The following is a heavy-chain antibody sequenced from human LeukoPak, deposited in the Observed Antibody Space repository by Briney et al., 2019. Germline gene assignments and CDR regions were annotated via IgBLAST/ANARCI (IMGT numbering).Heavy chain of an antibody. Sequence: ASVKVSCKASGYTFTSHYMHWVRQAPGQGLEWMGIINPSGGSTSYAQKFQGRVTMTRDTSTSTVCMELSSLRSEDTAVYYCARDQWELLPSDYWGQGTLVTVSS. CDR1: GYTFTSHY. CDR3: ARDQWELLPSDY. V-gene: IGHV1-46*01. CDR2: INPSGGST. J-gene: IGHJ4*02. D-gene: IGHD1-26*01.